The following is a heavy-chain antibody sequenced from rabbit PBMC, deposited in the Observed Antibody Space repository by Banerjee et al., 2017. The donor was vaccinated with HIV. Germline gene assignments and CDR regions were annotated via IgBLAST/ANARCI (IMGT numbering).Heavy chain of an antibody. CDR3: ARWDPILVALNL. D-gene: IGHD7-1*01. J-gene: IGHJ4*01. Sequence: QEQLVESGGGLVQPGGSLKLSCKTSGFDFSSYGVSWVRQAPGNGLEWIACINTSSGNTVYASWAKGRFTISKTSSTTVTLQMTSLTAADTATYFCARWDPILVALNLWGQGTLVTVS. CDR1: GFDFSSYG. CDR2: INTSSGNT. V-gene: IGHV1S45*01.